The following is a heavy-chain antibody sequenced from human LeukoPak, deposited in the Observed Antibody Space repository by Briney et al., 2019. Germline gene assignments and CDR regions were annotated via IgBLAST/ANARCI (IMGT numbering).Heavy chain of an antibody. J-gene: IGHJ6*02. CDR2: IYSSGTT. CDR3: ARVSPIAVAGSSYYYAIDV. CDR1: GGSISNYY. V-gene: IGHV4-4*07. Sequence: PSETLSLTCNVSGGSISNYYWTWIRQPAGRGLEWIGRIYSSGTTTYNPSPKSRVAMSVDTSRNQFSLKLSSVTAADTAVYYCARVSPIAVAGSSYYYAIDVWGQGTTVTVSS. D-gene: IGHD6-19*01.